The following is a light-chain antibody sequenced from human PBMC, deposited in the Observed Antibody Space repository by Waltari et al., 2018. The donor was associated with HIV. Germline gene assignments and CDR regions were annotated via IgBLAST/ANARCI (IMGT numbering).Light chain of an antibody. CDR1: SSNIGAGYD. J-gene: IGLJ2*01. CDR3: QSYDSSLSV. Sequence: QSVLTQSPSVSGAPGQRVTISCTGSSSNIGAGYDVHWYQQLPGTAPKRPIYGNSNRPSGVPDRFSGSKSGTSASLANTGLQAEDEADYYCQSYDSSLSVFGGGTKLTVL. V-gene: IGLV1-40*01. CDR2: GNS.